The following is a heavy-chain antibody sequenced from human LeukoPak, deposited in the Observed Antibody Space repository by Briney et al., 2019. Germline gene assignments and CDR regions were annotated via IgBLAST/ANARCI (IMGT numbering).Heavy chain of an antibody. J-gene: IGHJ4*02. V-gene: IGHV4-31*03. CDR1: GDSISSGDYY. CDR2: IHYSGST. Sequence: PSETLSLTCTVSGDSISSGDYYWTWIRQHPGKGLEWIGYIHYSGSTYYNPSLMSRVTISVDTSKNQFSLKVSSVTAADTAVYYCARAKYSSGWYLDYWGQGTLVTVSS. D-gene: IGHD6-19*01. CDR3: ARAKYSSGWYLDY.